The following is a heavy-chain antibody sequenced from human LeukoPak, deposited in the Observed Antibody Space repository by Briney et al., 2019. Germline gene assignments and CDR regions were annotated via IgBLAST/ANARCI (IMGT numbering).Heavy chain of an antibody. Sequence: SETLSLTCAVYGGSFSGYYWSWIRQPPGKGLEWIGEINHSGSTNYNPSLKSRVTIYVDTSKNQFSLKLSSVTAADTAVYYCARQYDNSGYYYYYMDVWGKGTTVTISS. CDR3: ARQYDNSGYYYYYMDV. V-gene: IGHV4-34*01. D-gene: IGHD3-22*01. CDR1: GGSFSGYY. J-gene: IGHJ6*03. CDR2: INHSGST.